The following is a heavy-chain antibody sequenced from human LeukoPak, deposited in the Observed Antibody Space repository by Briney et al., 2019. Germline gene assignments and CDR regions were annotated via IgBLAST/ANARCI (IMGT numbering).Heavy chain of an antibody. D-gene: IGHD3-9*01. J-gene: IGHJ4*02. V-gene: IGHV3-21*01. CDR1: GFTCSSYS. CDR3: AREDYDILTGYYTN. Sequence: PGGSLRLSCAASGFTCSSYSMNRVRQAPGKGLEWVSSISSSSSCIYYADSVKGRFTISRDNAKNSLYLQMNSLRAEDTAVYYCAREDYDILTGYYTNWGQGTLVTVSS. CDR2: ISSSSSCI.